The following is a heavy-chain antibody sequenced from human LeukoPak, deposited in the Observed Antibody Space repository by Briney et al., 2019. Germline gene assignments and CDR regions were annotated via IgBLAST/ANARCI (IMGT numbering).Heavy chain of an antibody. J-gene: IGHJ4*02. D-gene: IGHD1-20*01. Sequence: PSETLSLTCTVSGGSISSYYWSWIRQPPGKGLEWIGYIYYSGSTNYNPSLKSRVTISVDTSKNQFSLKLSSVTAADTAVCYCARALYNWNPVDYWGQGTLVTVSS. CDR2: IYYSGST. CDR1: GGSISSYY. CDR3: ARALYNWNPVDY. V-gene: IGHV4-59*01.